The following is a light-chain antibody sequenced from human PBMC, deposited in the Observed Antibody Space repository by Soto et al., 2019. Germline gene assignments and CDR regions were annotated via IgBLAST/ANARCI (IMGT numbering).Light chain of an antibody. CDR3: QQHNPYSPYT. CDR1: QSITNC. CDR2: DAS. V-gene: IGKV1-5*03. Sequence: DIQMTQSPSTLSASVGDRVTITCRASQSITNCLAWYQQKPGKAPKLLIFDASSLRSGVPSRFSGSGSGTEFTLTLRSPQPEDFATYYCQQHNPYSPYTFGQGTKLEIK. J-gene: IGKJ2*01.